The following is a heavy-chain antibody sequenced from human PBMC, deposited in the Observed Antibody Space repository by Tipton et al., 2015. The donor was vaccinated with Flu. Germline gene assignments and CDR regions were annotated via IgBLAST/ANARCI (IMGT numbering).Heavy chain of an antibody. Sequence: TLSLTCNVSGYSISTGDYWGWIRQPPGKGLEWLANVYHTGTTFYKPSLRSRHTISVDTSKNQISLKLTSVSVADTAVYYCARSSTRGESDFWGQGILVTVSS. J-gene: IGHJ4*02. CDR2: VYHTGTT. CDR3: ARSSTRGESDF. CDR1: GYSISTGDY. D-gene: IGHD3-16*01. V-gene: IGHV4-38-2*02.